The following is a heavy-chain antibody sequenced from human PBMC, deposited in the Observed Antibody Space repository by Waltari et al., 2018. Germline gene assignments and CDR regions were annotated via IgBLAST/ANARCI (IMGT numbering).Heavy chain of an antibody. V-gene: IGHV3-21*01. D-gene: IGHD7-27*01. J-gene: IGHJ4*02. CDR3: ATGGWGFYLDY. CDR1: GFTFRSYN. CDR2: ISSSSSYT. Sequence: EVQLVESGGGLVKPGGSLRLSCAASGFTFRSYNMNWVRQAPGKGLGWVSSISSSSSYTPYADSVKGRFTISRDNAKNSLYLQMNSLRAEDTAVYYCATGGWGFYLDYWGQGTLVTVSS.